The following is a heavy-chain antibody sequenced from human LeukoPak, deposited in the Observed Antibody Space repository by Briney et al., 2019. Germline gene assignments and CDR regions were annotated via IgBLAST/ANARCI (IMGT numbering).Heavy chain of an antibody. CDR3: ARRAPYNWFDP. J-gene: IGHJ5*02. CDR1: GGSISSSSYY. CDR2: IYYSGST. Sequence: SETLSLTCTVSGGSISSSSYYWGWIRQPQGKGLEWIGSIYYSGSTYYNPSLKSRVTISVDTSKNQFSLRLSSVTAADTAVYYCARRAPYNWFDPWGQGTLVTVSS. V-gene: IGHV4-39*01.